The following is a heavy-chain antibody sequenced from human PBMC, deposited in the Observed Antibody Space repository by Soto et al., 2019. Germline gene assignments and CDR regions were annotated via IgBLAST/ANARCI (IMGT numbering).Heavy chain of an antibody. CDR3: ASRYEDHYYGMDV. CDR2: IIPIFGTA. D-gene: IGHD5-12*01. V-gene: IGHV1-69*12. CDR1: GGTFSSYA. Sequence: QVQLVQSGAEVKKPGSSVKVSCKASGGTFSSYAISWVRQAPGQGLEWMGGIIPIFGTANYAQKFQGRATTTADESPSTAEMELGSLRSEATAVYYGASRYEDHYYGMDVWGQGTTVTVSS. J-gene: IGHJ6*02.